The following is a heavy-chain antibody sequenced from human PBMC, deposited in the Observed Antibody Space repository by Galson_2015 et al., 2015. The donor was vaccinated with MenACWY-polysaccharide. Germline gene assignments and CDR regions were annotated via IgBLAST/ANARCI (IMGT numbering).Heavy chain of an antibody. V-gene: IGHV3-33*03. Sequence: SLRLSCAASGLRFGSYGMQWVRQAPGKGLEWVALIWYDGSNKYYSEPVKGRFAISRDNSKNTLYLQMNSLRVEDTAVYYCATIRGSAPNYYMDVPGKGTTVTVSS. J-gene: IGHJ6*03. CDR2: IWYDGSNK. CDR1: GLRFGSYG. CDR3: ATIRGSAPNYYMDV. D-gene: IGHD5-12*01.